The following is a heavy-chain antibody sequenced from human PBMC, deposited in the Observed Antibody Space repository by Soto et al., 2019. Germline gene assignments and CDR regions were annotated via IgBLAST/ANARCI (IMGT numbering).Heavy chain of an antibody. J-gene: IGHJ4*02. CDR3: ARGWTTVTTFGY. Sequence: QVQLQESGPGLVKPSQTLSLTCTVSGGSISSGDYYWSWIRQPPGKGLEWIGYIYYSGSTYYNPSLKSRVXXXVXXSKNPVSLKLSSVTAADTAVYYCARGWTTVTTFGYWGQGTLVTVSS. D-gene: IGHD4-17*01. CDR1: GGSISSGDYY. V-gene: IGHV4-30-4*01. CDR2: IYYSGST.